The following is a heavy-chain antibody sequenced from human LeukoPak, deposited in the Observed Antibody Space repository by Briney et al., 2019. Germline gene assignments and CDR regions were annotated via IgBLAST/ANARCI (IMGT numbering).Heavy chain of an antibody. CDR3: ARDGSRGAFDI. J-gene: IGHJ3*02. Sequence: GGSLRLSCAASGFTFSSYSMNWVRQAPGKGLEWVSSISSSSSYIYYADSVQGRFTISRHNAKNSLYLQMNSLRAEATAVYYCARDGSRGAFDIWGQGTMVTVSS. CDR1: GFTFSSYS. D-gene: IGHD2-15*01. V-gene: IGHV3-21*01. CDR2: ISSSSSYI.